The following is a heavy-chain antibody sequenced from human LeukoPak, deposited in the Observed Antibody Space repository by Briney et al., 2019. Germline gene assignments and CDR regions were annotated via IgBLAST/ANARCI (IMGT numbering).Heavy chain of an antibody. CDR1: GFTLSSYA. Sequence: GGSLRLSCAASGFTLSSYAIHWVRQAPGKGLEWVANIKQDGSEKYYVDSVKGRFTISRDNAKNSLYLQMNSLRAEDTAVYYCARQDYSSSSAFDYWGQGTLVTVSS. CDR2: IKQDGSEK. V-gene: IGHV3-7*01. CDR3: ARQDYSSSSAFDY. J-gene: IGHJ4*02. D-gene: IGHD6-6*01.